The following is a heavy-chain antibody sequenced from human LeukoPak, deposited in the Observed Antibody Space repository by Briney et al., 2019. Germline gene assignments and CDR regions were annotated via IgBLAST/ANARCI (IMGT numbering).Heavy chain of an antibody. J-gene: IGHJ4*02. Sequence: KTSETLSLTCAVYSGSLSGYYWSWILQPPGKGLEWIGEISDSGSTKYNPSLKSRITISVDKSKNRFSLKLRSATAADTAVYYCTRSGRYFETQWGQGTLVTVSS. D-gene: IGHD3-9*01. CDR3: TRSGRYFETQ. CDR1: SGSLSGYY. V-gene: IGHV4-34*01. CDR2: ISDSGST.